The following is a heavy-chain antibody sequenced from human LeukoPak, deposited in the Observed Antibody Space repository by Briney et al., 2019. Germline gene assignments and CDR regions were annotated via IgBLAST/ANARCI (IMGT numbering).Heavy chain of an antibody. CDR3: ARHHWYDSSGYYLGYFDY. CDR1: GGSISSYY. CDR2: IYYSGST. D-gene: IGHD3-22*01. Sequence: SETLSLTCTVSGGSISSYYWSWIRQPPGKGLEWIGYIYYSGSTNYNPSLKSRVTISVDTSKNQFSLKLSSVTAADTAVYYCARHHWYDSSGYYLGYFDYWGQGTLVTVSS. V-gene: IGHV4-59*08. J-gene: IGHJ4*02.